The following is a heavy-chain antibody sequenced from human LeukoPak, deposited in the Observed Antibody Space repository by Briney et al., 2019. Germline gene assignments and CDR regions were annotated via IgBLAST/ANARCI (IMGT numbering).Heavy chain of an antibody. J-gene: IGHJ5*02. CDR1: GFTFSSYG. Sequence: GGSLRLSCAASGFTFSSYGMHWVRQAPGKGLEWVAFIRYDGSNKYYADSVKGRFTISRDNSKNTLYLQMNSLRAEDTAGYYCASDYGSGRENWFDPWGQGTLVTVSS. CDR3: ASDYGSGRENWFDP. D-gene: IGHD3-10*01. CDR2: IRYDGSNK. V-gene: IGHV3-30*02.